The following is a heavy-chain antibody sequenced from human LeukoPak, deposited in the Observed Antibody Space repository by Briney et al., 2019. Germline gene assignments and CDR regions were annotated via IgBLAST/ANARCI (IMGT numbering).Heavy chain of an antibody. V-gene: IGHV3-30-3*01. CDR2: ISYDGSNK. D-gene: IGHD6-13*01. CDR3: AREGLAAAQSRGFDP. CDR1: GFTFSSYA. Sequence: PGRSLRLSCAASGFTFSSYAMHWVRQAPGKGLEWVAVISYDGSNKYYADSVKGRFTISRDNSKNTLYLQMNSLRAEDTAVYYCAREGLAAAQSRGFDPWGQGTLVTVSS. J-gene: IGHJ5*02.